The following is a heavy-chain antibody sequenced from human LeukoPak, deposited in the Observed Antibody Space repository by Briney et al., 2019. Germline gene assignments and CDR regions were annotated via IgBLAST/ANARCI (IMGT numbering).Heavy chain of an antibody. Sequence: GESLRISCRASGYSFSTYWIGWVRQMPGKGLEWMGVIFPADSDTRYSPSFQGQVTISADKSISTAYLQWSSLKASDTAMYYCASVYSSSSWDYWGQGTLVTVSS. D-gene: IGHD6-13*01. J-gene: IGHJ4*02. V-gene: IGHV5-51*01. CDR2: IFPADSDT. CDR1: GYSFSTYW. CDR3: ASVYSSSSWDY.